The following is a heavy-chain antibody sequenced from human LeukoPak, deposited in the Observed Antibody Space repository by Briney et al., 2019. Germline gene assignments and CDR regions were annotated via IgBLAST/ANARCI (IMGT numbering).Heavy chain of an antibody. CDR3: ARGNFWSGYRSKAFDY. D-gene: IGHD3-3*01. V-gene: IGHV3-13*01. CDR1: GFTFSSYD. Sequence: GGSLRLSCAASGFTFSSYDMHWVRQATGKGLEWVSAIGTAGDTYYPGSVKGRFTISRENAKNSLYLQMNSLRAGDTAVYYCARGNFWSGYRSKAFDYRGQGTLVTVSS. CDR2: IGTAGDT. J-gene: IGHJ4*02.